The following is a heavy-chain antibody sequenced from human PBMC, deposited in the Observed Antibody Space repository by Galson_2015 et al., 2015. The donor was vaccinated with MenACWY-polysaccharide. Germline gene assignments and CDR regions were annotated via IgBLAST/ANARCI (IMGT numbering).Heavy chain of an antibody. J-gene: IGHJ3*02. V-gene: IGHV3-49*03. CDR3: TREERRVLWFGEGYAFDI. CDR1: GFTFGDYA. CDR2: IGSKAYGGTT. D-gene: IGHD3-10*01. Sequence: SLRLSCAASGFTFGDYAMSWFRQAPGKGLEWVGFIGSKAYGGTTEYAASVKGRFTISRDDSKSIAYLQMNSLKTEDTAVYYCTREERRVLWFGEGYAFDIWGQGTMVTVSS.